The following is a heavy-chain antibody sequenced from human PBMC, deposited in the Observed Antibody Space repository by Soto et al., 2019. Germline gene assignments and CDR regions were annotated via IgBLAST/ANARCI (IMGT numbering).Heavy chain of an antibody. CDR1: GFTLSSYA. J-gene: IGHJ4*02. CDR2: ISGSAGST. Sequence: EVQLLESGGGLVQPGGSLRLSCAASGFTLSSYAMSWVRQAPGKGLEWVSSISGSAGSTYYADSVKGRSTISRDNSKNTLYVQMNSLRAEDTAVYYCAKGHGDYVWHYFDYWGQGTLVTVSS. CDR3: AKGHGDYVWHYFDY. V-gene: IGHV3-23*01. D-gene: IGHD4-17*01.